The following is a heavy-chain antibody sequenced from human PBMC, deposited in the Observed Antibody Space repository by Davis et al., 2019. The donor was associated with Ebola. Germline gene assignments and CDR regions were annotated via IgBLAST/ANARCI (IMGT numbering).Heavy chain of an antibody. V-gene: IGHV3-7*01. D-gene: IGHD6-13*01. Sequence: GESLKISCAASGFNFGNFWMSWVRQAPGKGLEWVANIYRDGSEKYYVDSVKGRFTISRDNAKNTLYLQMNSLRVEDTAVYYCVRDGIATFGKVKYYYGMDVWGKGTTVTVSS. CDR1: GFNFGNFW. J-gene: IGHJ6*04. CDR3: VRDGIATFGKVKYYYGMDV. CDR2: IYRDGSEK.